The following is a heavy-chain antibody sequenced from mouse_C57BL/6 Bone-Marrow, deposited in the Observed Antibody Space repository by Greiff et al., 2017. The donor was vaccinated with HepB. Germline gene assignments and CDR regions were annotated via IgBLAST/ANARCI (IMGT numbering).Heavy chain of an antibody. D-gene: IGHD2-4*01. CDR2: INPSSGYT. CDR1: GYTFTSYR. Sequence: VQLQESGAELAKPGASVKLSCKASGYTFTSYRMHWVKQRPGQGLEWIGYINPSSGYTKYNQKFKDKATLTADKSSSTAYMQLSSLTYEDSAVYYCARSTYYDSWYFDVWGTGTTVTVSS. V-gene: IGHV1-7*01. J-gene: IGHJ1*03. CDR3: ARSTYYDSWYFDV.